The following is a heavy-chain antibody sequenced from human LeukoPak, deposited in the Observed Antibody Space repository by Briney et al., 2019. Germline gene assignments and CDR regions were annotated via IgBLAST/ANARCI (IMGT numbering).Heavy chain of an antibody. V-gene: IGHV6-1*01. J-gene: IGHJ4*02. CDR3: VRAGHGTAAGLFDS. Sequence: SQTLSLTCAISGDSVSSNTVIWNWLRESPSRGLEWLGRTYYRSKWYSDSAMSVKSRITINPDTSKNQFSLQLNSVTPEDTAVYYCVRAGHGTAAGLFDSWGQGTQFTVSS. CDR1: GDSVSSNTVI. D-gene: IGHD1/OR15-1a*01. CDR2: TYYRSKWYS.